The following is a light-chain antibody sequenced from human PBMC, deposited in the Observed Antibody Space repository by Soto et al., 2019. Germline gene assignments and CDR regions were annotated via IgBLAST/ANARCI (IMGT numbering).Light chain of an antibody. CDR3: AAWDDRLYGWV. Sequence: QSVLTQPPSASGTPGQRVTISCSGSSSNIGSNTVNWYQQLPGTAPTLLIYYNNQRPSGVPDRFSGSKSGTSASLAISGLQSEDEAHYYCAAWDDRLYGWVFGGGTKVTVL. CDR2: YNN. CDR1: SSNIGSNT. V-gene: IGLV1-44*01. J-gene: IGLJ3*02.